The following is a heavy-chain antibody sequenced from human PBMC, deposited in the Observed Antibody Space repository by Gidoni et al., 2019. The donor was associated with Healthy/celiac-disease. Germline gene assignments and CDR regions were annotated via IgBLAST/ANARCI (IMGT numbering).Heavy chain of an antibody. CDR1: GGSISSSSYY. CDR2: IYYSGST. J-gene: IGHJ4*02. CDR3: ARPNAYSTFVH. D-gene: IGHD6-13*01. V-gene: IGHV4-39*01. Sequence: QLQLQESGPGLVKPSETLSLTCTVSGGSISSSSYYWGWIRQPPGKGLEWIGSIYYSGSTHYNPSLKSRVTISVDTSKNQFSLKLSSVTAADTAVYYCARPNAYSTFVHWGQGTLVTVSS.